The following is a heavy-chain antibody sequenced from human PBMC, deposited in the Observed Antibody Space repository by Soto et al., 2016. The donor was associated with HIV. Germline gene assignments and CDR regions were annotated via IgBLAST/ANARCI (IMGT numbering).Heavy chain of an antibody. CDR1: GFIFEKAS. V-gene: IGHV3-15*01. J-gene: IGHJ6*02. CDR3: TTDGEYYDILTGYHYGYYYGLDV. CDR2: IKSKSDGGPT. Sequence: EVQLVESGGGFVKPGGSLRLSCAASGFIFEKASMSWVRQAPGKGLEWVGRIKSKSDGGPTNYAAALKGRFTISRDDSKNTLYLQMNSLKTEDTAVYYCTTDGEYYDILTGYHYGYYYGLDVWGQGTTVTVSS. D-gene: IGHD3-9*01.